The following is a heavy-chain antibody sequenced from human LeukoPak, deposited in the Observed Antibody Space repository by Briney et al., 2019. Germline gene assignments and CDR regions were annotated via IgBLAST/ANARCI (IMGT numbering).Heavy chain of an antibody. CDR1: GGSISSSSYY. V-gene: IGHV4-39*01. CDR2: VYYSGST. D-gene: IGHD3-16*02. J-gene: IGHJ3*02. Sequence: SETLSLTCTVSGGSISSSSYYWGWIRQPPGKGLEWIGSVYYSGSTYYNPSLKSRVTISVDTSKNQFSLKLSSVTAADTAVYYCARHMSHDYVWGSYRPAGAFDIWGQGTMVTVSS. CDR3: ARHMSHDYVWGSYRPAGAFDI.